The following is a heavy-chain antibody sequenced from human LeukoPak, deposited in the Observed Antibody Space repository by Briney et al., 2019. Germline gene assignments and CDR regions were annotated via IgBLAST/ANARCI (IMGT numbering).Heavy chain of an antibody. V-gene: IGHV1-2*02. CDR2: INLHSGVT. Sequence: ASVNVSCKASGYTXTVYYMDGVRQAPGQGLEWMGWINLHSGVTNYAQNFQGRVTMTRDTSISTAYMELTSLRSDDTAIYYCARERDEFDYWGQGTLVTVSS. CDR3: ARERDEFDY. CDR1: GYTXTVYY. J-gene: IGHJ4*02.